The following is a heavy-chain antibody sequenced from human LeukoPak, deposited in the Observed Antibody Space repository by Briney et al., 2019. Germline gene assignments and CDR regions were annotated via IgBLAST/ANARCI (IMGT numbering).Heavy chain of an antibody. CDR2: ISGSAGST. CDR3: ARDSDRSFDY. Sequence: GGSLRLSCAASGFTFSSYAMSWVRQAPGKGLEWVSVISGSAGSTYYADSVKGRFTVSRDNSKNTLYLQMNSLRAEDTAVYYCARDSDRSFDYWGQGTLVIVSS. CDR1: GFTFSSYA. V-gene: IGHV3-23*01. J-gene: IGHJ4*02.